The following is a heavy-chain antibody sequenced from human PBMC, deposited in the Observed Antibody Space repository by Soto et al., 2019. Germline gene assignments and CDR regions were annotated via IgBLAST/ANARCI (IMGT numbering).Heavy chain of an antibody. V-gene: IGHV1-18*01. CDR2: ISAYNGNT. CDR1: GYTFTSYG. Sequence: QVQLVQSGAEVKKPGASVKVSCKASGYTFTSYGISWVRQAPGQGLEWMGWISAYNGNTNYAQKLQGRVTMTTDTTTRTAYMELRGPRTHDTAVYYCARCGRSSWYESGYWGQGTLVTVSS. D-gene: IGHD6-13*01. J-gene: IGHJ4*02. CDR3: ARCGRSSWYESGY.